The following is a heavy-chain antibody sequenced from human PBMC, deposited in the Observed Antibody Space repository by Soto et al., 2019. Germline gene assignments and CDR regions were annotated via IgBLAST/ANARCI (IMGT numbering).Heavy chain of an antibody. V-gene: IGHV4-34*01. Sequence: QVQLQQWGAGLLKPSETLSLTCAVYGGSFSGYYWSWIRQPPGKGLEWIGEINHSGSTNYNPSLKSRVTISVDTPKNQFSLKLSSVTAADTAVYYCARVWSYSSSSPGFDYWGQGTLVTVSS. J-gene: IGHJ4*02. CDR1: GGSFSGYY. D-gene: IGHD6-6*01. CDR3: ARVWSYSSSSPGFDY. CDR2: INHSGST.